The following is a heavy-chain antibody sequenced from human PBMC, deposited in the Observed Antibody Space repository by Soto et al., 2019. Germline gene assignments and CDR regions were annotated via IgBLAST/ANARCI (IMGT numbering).Heavy chain of an antibody. D-gene: IGHD3-3*01. J-gene: IGHJ6*02. CDR2: ISGSGAGT. CDR1: GFTFSTSA. Sequence: GGSLRLSCTASGFTFSTSAMSWVRQAPGRGLEWVSGISGSGAGTYYADSVKGRFTVSRDNSKNTLYLQMSGLRAEDAAVYYCAKGPTVFGAVISFDYYYGMYVWGQGTPVTVSS. V-gene: IGHV3-23*01. CDR3: AKGPTVFGAVISFDYYYGMYV.